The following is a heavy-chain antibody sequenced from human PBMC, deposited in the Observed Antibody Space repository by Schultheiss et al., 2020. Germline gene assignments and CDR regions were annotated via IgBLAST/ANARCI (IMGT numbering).Heavy chain of an antibody. CDR3: ARDWAARLPGPFDY. CDR2: IKQDGSEK. J-gene: IGHJ4*02. CDR1: GFTFSSYG. D-gene: IGHD6-6*01. Sequence: GGSLRLSCAASGFTFSSYGMHWVRQAPGKGLEWVANIKQDGSEKNYVDSVKGRFTISRDNAKNSLYLQMNSLRAEDTAVYYCARDWAARLPGPFDYWGQGTLVTVSS. V-gene: IGHV3-7*01.